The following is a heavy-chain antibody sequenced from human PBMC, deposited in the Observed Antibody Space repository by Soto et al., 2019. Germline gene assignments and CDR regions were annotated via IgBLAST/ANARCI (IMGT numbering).Heavy chain of an antibody. V-gene: IGHV3-21*01. CDR1: GFTFSDSW. J-gene: IGHJ3*01. CDR3: ARDSPMIVVATTAFDV. D-gene: IGHD3-22*01. CDR2: IDESGDNI. Sequence: EVQLVESGGGLVKPGGSLRLSCAASGFTFSDSWMNWVRQAPGKGLEWVASIDESGDNIYYSDSVKGRFTISRDNAKSSLFLQMNSLRAEDTAVYYCARDSPMIVVATTAFDVWGLGTMVTVSS.